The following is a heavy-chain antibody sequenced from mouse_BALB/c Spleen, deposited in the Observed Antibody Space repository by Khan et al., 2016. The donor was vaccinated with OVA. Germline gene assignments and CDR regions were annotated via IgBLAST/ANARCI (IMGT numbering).Heavy chain of an antibody. CDR3: TRDGISEFAY. D-gene: IGHD2-3*01. CDR1: GYTFADSG. Sequence: QVQLQQSGPEPVRPGASVKISCKGSGYTFADSGMHWVRQSHAKSLEWIGVISTYYGNIKYNQKFEGRATMTVDKSYSTAYMELARLTSEDSAVYCCTRDGISEFAYWGQGTLVTVSA. CDR2: ISTYYGNI. V-gene: IGHV1S137*01. J-gene: IGHJ3*01.